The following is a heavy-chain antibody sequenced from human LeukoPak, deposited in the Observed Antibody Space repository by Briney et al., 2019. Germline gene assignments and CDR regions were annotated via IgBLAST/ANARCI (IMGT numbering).Heavy chain of an antibody. CDR2: ISSSGSYI. V-gene: IGHV3-21*01. D-gene: IGHD6-13*01. J-gene: IGHJ4*02. CDR1: GFTFSSYN. CDR3: AREVRYTGICLDY. Sequence: PGGSLRLSCVASGFTFSSYNMNWVRQAPGKGLEWVSSISSSGSYIYYADSVKGRFTISRDSAKNSLHLQMNSLRADDTAMYYCAREVRYTGICLDYWGQGTLVTVSS.